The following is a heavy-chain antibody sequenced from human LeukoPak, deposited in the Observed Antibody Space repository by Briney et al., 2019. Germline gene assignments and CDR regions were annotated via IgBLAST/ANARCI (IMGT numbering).Heavy chain of an antibody. CDR1: GGSISSSSYY. CDR3: ARGRRWELPYYYYYMDV. Sequence: SETLSLACTVSGGSISSSSYYWGWIRQPPGKGLEWIGSIYYSGSTYYNPSLKSRVTISVDTSKNQFSLKLSSVTAADTAVYYCARGRRWELPYYYYYMDVWGKGTTVTVSS. D-gene: IGHD1-26*01. CDR2: IYYSGST. V-gene: IGHV4-39*07. J-gene: IGHJ6*03.